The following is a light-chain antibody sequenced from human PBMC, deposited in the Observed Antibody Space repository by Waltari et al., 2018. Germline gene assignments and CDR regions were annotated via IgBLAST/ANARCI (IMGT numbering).Light chain of an antibody. J-gene: IGKJ5*01. CDR1: QGISSA. V-gene: IGKV1-13*02. CDR3: QQFNSFPIT. Sequence: AIQLTQSPSSLSASVGDRVTITCRASQGISSALAWYQQQPGKATKVFIYDASSLESWVPSRFSGSGSGTYFTLTISSLQPEDFATDYCQQFNSFPITFGLGTRLDIK. CDR2: DAS.